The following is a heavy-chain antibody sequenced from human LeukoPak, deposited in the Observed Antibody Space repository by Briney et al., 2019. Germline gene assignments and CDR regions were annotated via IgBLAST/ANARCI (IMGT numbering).Heavy chain of an antibody. CDR3: ARDPEWGAIDY. Sequence: GGSLRLSCVVSGLTFSSTYMSWVRQPPGKGLEWVANMNGDGSVRSYGESVKSRFTVSRENAKNSVYLQMNSLGVEDTEVYCCARDPEWGAIDYWGQGVLVTVSS. CDR1: GLTFSSTY. D-gene: IGHD3-3*01. CDR2: MNGDGSVR. V-gene: IGHV3-7*01. J-gene: IGHJ4*02.